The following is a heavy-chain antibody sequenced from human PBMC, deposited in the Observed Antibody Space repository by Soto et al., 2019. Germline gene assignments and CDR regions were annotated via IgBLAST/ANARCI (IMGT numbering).Heavy chain of an antibody. D-gene: IGHD4-17*01. V-gene: IGHV2-5*02. CDR2: TYWDDDK. CDR3: ARADYADYRSGRWYDP. Sequence: QITLKESGPTLVKPTQTLTLTCTFSGFSISTSGVGVGWIRQPPGKALEWLALTYWDDDKRYSPSLKSRLTITKDTSKNQVVLTMTNMDPVDTATYYCARADYADYRSGRWYDPWGQGTLVTVSA. CDR1: GFSISTSGVG. J-gene: IGHJ5*02.